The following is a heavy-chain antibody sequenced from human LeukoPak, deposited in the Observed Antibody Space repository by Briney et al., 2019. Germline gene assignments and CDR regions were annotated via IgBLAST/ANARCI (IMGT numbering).Heavy chain of an antibody. V-gene: IGHV3-23*01. D-gene: IGHD1-1*01. CDR3: ARDRYDC. Sequence: PGESLRLSCAASGFTFSNYAMIWVRQAPGKGLEWVSVIGDNNIFTGRFTYYAESVKGRFTISRDNSQGTVDLQMNNLRVEDTAVYYCARDRYDCWGQGTQVTVSS. CDR1: GFTFSNYA. CDR2: IGDNNIFTGRFT. J-gene: IGHJ4*02.